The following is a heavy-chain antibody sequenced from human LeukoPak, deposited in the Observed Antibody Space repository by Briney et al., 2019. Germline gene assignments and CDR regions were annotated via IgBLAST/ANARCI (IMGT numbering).Heavy chain of an antibody. D-gene: IGHD3-10*01. CDR2: IKEDGSQK. CDR3: ARARLWFGESPVIFDY. CDR1: EFTFNNFW. Sequence: GGSLRLSCAASEFTFNNFWMDWVRQAPGKGLEWVATIKEDGSQKYYVESVKGRFTVSRDNAKNSLYLQMNSLRAEDTAVYYCARARLWFGESPVIFDYWGQGTLVTVSS. J-gene: IGHJ4*02. V-gene: IGHV3-7*03.